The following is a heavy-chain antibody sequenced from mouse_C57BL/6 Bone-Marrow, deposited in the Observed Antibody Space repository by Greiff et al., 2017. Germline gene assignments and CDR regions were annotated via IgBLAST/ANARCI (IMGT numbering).Heavy chain of an antibody. CDR1: GFTFSSYA. V-gene: IGHV5-4*01. CDR2: ISDGGSYT. CDR3: ARDITTVVYFDV. J-gene: IGHJ1*03. D-gene: IGHD1-1*01. Sequence: EVKVVESGGGLVKPGGSLKLSCAASGFTFSSYAMSWVRQTPEKRLEWVATISDGGSYTYYPDNVKGRFTISRDNAKNNLYLQMSHLKSEDTAMYYCARDITTVVYFDVWGTGTTVTVSS.